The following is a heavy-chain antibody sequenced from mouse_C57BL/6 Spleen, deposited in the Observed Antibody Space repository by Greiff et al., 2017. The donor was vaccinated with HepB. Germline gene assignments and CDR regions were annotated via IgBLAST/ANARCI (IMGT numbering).Heavy chain of an antibody. J-gene: IGHJ1*03. CDR3: ASRGDGYPPHWYFDV. CDR2: IDPNSGGT. V-gene: IGHV1-72*01. CDR1: GYTFTSYW. D-gene: IGHD2-3*01. Sequence: VQLQQPGAELVKPGASVKLSCKASGYTFTSYWMHWVKQRPGRGLEWIGRIDPNSGGTKYNEKFKSKATLTVDKPSSTAYMQLRSLTSEDSAVYYCASRGDGYPPHWYFDVWGTGTTVTVSS.